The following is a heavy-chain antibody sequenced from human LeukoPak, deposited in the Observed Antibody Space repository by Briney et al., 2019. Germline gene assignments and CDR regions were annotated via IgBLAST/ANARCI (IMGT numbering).Heavy chain of an antibody. CDR2: ISGSGGST. Sequence: GGSLRLSCAASGFTFSSYAMSWVRQAPGKGLEWVSAISGSGGSTYYADSVKGRFTISRDNSKNTLYLQMNCLRAEDTAVYYCAKEYCSSTSCYFHYFDYWGQGTLVTVSS. D-gene: IGHD2-2*01. CDR1: GFTFSSYA. V-gene: IGHV3-23*01. J-gene: IGHJ4*02. CDR3: AKEYCSSTSCYFHYFDY.